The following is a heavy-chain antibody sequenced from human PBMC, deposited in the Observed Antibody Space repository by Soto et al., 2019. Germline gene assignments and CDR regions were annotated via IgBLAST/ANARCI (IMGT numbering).Heavy chain of an antibody. CDR1: GGSISSSTYY. D-gene: IGHD6-13*01. J-gene: IGHJ4*02. Sequence: QLQLQESGPGLVKPSETLSLTCTVSGGSISSSTYYWGWISQPPGKGLEWIGSISYSGSTYYNPSLKSRVTISVDTSKNQFSLKVSSVTAADTAVYFCARRAADGPLFDYWGQGALVTVSS. CDR3: ARRAADGPLFDY. CDR2: ISYSGST. V-gene: IGHV4-39*01.